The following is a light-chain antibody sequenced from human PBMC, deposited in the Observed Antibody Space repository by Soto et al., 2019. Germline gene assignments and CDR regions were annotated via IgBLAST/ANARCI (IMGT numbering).Light chain of an antibody. Sequence: EIVLTQSPGTLSLSPGERATLSCRASQSVSSSYLAWYQQKPGQAPRLLIYGASSRATGIPDRFSGSVSGTGFTLTISRLEPEDFAVYYCQQYGSSPPWTFGQGTKVKIK. CDR3: QQYGSSPPWT. CDR1: QSVSSSY. J-gene: IGKJ1*01. CDR2: GAS. V-gene: IGKV3-20*01.